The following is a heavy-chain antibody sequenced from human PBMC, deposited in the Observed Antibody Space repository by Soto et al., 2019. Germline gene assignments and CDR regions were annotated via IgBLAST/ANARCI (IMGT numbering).Heavy chain of an antibody. CDR3: AKDTGATAMGPTPTFGMDV. J-gene: IGHJ6*02. CDR2: ISYDGSNK. CDR1: GFTFSSYA. D-gene: IGHD5-18*01. V-gene: IGHV3-30-3*01. Sequence: QVQLVESGGGVVQPGRSLRLSCAASGFTFSSYAIHWVRQAPGKGLEWVVVISYDGSNKYYADSVKGRFTISRDNSKNTLYLQMNSLRAEDTAVYYGAKDTGATAMGPTPTFGMDVWGQGTTVTVSS.